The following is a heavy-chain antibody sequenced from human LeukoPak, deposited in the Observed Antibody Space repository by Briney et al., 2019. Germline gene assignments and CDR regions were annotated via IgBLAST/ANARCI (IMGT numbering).Heavy chain of an antibody. CDR2: ISNSGST. D-gene: IGHD3/OR15-3a*01. CDR1: GGSISSDGYF. V-gene: IGHV4-30-2*01. CDR3: ARRRTPDTLPRMTGLAPYYFDY. J-gene: IGHJ4*02. Sequence: SQTLSLTCTVSGGSISSDGYFWSWIRQPPGKGLEWIGYISNSGSTYYNPSLKSRVTMSVDTSKNQFSLKLSSVTAADTAVYYCARRRTPDTLPRMTGLAPYYFDYWGQGTLVTVSS.